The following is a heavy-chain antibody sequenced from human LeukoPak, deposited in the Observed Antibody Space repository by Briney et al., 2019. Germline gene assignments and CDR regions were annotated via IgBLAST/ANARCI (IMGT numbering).Heavy chain of an antibody. CDR1: GGSFSGYY. V-gene: IGHV4-34*01. Sequence: SETLSLTCAVYGGSFSGYYWSWVRQPPGKGLEWIGEINHSGSTNYNPSLKSRVTISVDTSKNQFSLKLSSVTAADTAVYYCYLDSFDYWGQGTLVTVSS. CDR2: INHSGST. CDR3: YLDSFDY. J-gene: IGHJ4*02.